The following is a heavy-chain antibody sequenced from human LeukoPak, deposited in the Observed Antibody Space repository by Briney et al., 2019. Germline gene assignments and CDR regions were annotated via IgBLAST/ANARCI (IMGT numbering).Heavy chain of an antibody. CDR1: GYTFTSYA. Sequence: ASVKVSCKASGYTFTSYAMNWVRQAPGQGLEWMGWINTNTGNPTYAQGFTGRFVFSLDTSVSTAYLQISSLKAEDTAVYYCARGGKDYDSSGYRDWGQGTLVTVSS. CDR3: ARGGKDYDSSGYRD. J-gene: IGHJ4*02. D-gene: IGHD3-22*01. V-gene: IGHV7-4-1*02. CDR2: INTNTGNP.